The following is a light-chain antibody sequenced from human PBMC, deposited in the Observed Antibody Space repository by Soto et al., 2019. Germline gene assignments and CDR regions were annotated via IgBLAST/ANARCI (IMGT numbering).Light chain of an antibody. CDR2: GAS. J-gene: IGKJ1*01. CDR3: QQYNNWPGT. Sequence: EIVLTQSPGTLSVSPGERATLSCRASQSVSSKLAWYQQKPSQAPRLLFYGASTGATGIPARFSGSGSETEFTFSISSLQSEDFAVYYCQQYNNWPGTFGQGTKVDIK. V-gene: IGKV3-15*01. CDR1: QSVSSK.